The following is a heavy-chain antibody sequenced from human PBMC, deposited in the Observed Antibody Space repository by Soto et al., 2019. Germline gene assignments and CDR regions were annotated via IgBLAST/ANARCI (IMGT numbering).Heavy chain of an antibody. D-gene: IGHD3-10*01. J-gene: IGHJ5*02. CDR2: IDPSDSYT. CDR3: ARTGITMVRGVSTWFDP. V-gene: IGHV5-10-1*01. CDR1: GCSFTSYW. Sequence: PGESLKISCKGSGCSFTSYWISWVRQMPGKGLEWMGRIDPSDSYTNYSPSFQGHVTISADKSISTAYLQWSSLKASDTATYYCARTGITMVRGVSTWFDPWGQGTLVTVSS.